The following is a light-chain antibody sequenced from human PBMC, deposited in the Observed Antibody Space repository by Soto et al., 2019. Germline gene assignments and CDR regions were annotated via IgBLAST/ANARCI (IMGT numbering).Light chain of an antibody. CDR2: AAS. CDR3: QQYHSYPRT. V-gene: IGKV1-16*02. CDR1: QSISNY. J-gene: IGKJ5*01. Sequence: DIQLTQSPSSLSASVGDRVSISCRASQSISNYLNWYEQKPGKAPKVLIYAASSLQSGVPSKFSGSGSGTDFTLTISSLQPEDFATYYCQQYHSYPRTFGQGTRLEIK.